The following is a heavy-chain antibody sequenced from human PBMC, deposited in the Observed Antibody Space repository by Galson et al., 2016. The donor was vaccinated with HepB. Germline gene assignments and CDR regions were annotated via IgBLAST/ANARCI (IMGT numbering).Heavy chain of an antibody. CDR3: ASGYYYMDV. V-gene: IGHV4-31*03. CDR1: GGSIISGGHY. CDR2: VYYAGRT. Sequence: TLSLTCTVSGGSIISGGHYWGWIRQYPGQGLEWIAYVYYAGRTYHNPSLKSRMTISLDTSRNQFSLKLSSLTAADTAVYYCASGYYYMDVWGKGTTVTVSS. J-gene: IGHJ6*03.